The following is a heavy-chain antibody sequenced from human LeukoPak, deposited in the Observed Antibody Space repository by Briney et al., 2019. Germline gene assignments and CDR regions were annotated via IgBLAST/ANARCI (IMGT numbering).Heavy chain of an antibody. CDR3: ARGNPAIYDYVWGSYRPYFDY. Sequence: PSETLSLTCTVSGGSNSSYYWSWIRQPPGKGLEWIAYVYYSGSTNYNPSLKSRVTISVDTSKNQFSLKLSSVTAADTAVYYCARGNPAIYDYVWGSYRPYFDYWGQGTLVTVSS. CDR2: VYYSGST. J-gene: IGHJ4*02. V-gene: IGHV4-59*01. CDR1: GGSNSSYY. D-gene: IGHD3-16*02.